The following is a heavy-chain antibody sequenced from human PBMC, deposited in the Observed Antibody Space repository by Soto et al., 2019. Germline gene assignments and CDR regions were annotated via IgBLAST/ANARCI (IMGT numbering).Heavy chain of an antibody. J-gene: IGHJ3*02. Sequence: QLQLQESGPGLVKPSETLSLTCTVSGGSISSSSYYWGWIRQPPGKGLEWIGSIYYSGSTYYNPSLKSRVTISVDTSKNQFSLKLSSVTAADTAVYYCARHLPLLRGPGAFDIWGQGTMVTVSS. CDR2: IYYSGST. V-gene: IGHV4-39*01. CDR3: ARHLPLLRGPGAFDI. D-gene: IGHD1-1*01. CDR1: GGSISSSSYY.